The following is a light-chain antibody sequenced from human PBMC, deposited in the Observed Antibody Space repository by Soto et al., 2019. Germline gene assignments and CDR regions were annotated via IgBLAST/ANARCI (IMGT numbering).Light chain of an antibody. CDR1: QSVSID. V-gene: IGKV3-20*01. CDR3: QQYGSSPWT. Sequence: EIVITQSPATLSVSPGERATLSCRASQSVSIDLAWYQQTPGQAPRLLMYGASSRATGIPDRFSGSGSGTDFTLTISRLEPEDFAVYYCQQYGSSPWTFGQGTKVDIK. J-gene: IGKJ1*01. CDR2: GAS.